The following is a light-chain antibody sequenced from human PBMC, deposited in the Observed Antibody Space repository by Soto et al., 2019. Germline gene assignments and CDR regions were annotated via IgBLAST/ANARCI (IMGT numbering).Light chain of an antibody. CDR1: QSVSTS. Sequence: DIQMTQSPSSLSASVGDRVTITCRASQSVSTSVSWFQLKPGRAPKPLIYAATSLQSGVPSRFSGSGSGTEFTLTISSLQPDDFATYYCQHYNSYSEAFGQGTKV. CDR3: QHYNSYSEA. V-gene: IGKV1-16*01. J-gene: IGKJ1*01. CDR2: AAT.